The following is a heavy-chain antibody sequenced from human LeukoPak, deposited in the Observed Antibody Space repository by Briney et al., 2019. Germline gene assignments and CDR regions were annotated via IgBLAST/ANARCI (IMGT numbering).Heavy chain of an antibody. CDR1: GFTFSSYW. CDR3: ARVGGLDV. D-gene: IGHD1-26*01. Sequence: GGSLRLSCAASGFTFSSYWMNWARQAPGKGLEWVASINHNGNVNYYVDSVKGRFTISRDNAKNSLYLQMSSLRAEDTAVYFCARVGGLDVWGQGATVTVSS. V-gene: IGHV3-7*03. CDR2: INHNGNVN. J-gene: IGHJ6*02.